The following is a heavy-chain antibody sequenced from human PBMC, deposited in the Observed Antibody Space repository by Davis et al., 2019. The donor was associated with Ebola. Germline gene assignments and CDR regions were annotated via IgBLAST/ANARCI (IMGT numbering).Heavy chain of an antibody. CDR2: IYHSGGT. CDR3: ASTDCSGGSCYIDLYY. Sequence: MPSETLSLTCAVSGGSISSNNWWSWVRQPPGKGLEWIGEIYHSGGTKYNPSLKNRVTISVDKSKNQFSLKLSSVTAADTAVYYCASTDCSGGSCYIDLYYWGQGTLVTVSS. CDR1: GGSISSNNW. D-gene: IGHD2-15*01. J-gene: IGHJ4*02. V-gene: IGHV4-4*02.